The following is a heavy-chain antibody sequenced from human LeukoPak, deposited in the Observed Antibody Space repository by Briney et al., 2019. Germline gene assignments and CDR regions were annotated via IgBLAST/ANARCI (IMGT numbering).Heavy chain of an antibody. V-gene: IGHV3-30-3*01. J-gene: IGHJ4*02. CDR2: ISYDGSNK. Sequence: PGGSLRLSCAASGFTFSSYATHWVRQAPGKGLEWVAVISYDGSNKYYADSVKGRFTISRDNSKNTLYLQMNSLRAEDTAVYYCAKDRAMIGEGFFDYWGQGTLVTVSS. D-gene: IGHD3-22*01. CDR3: AKDRAMIGEGFFDY. CDR1: GFTFSSYA.